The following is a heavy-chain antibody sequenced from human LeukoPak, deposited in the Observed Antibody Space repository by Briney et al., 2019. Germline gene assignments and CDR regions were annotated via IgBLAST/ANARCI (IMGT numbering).Heavy chain of an antibody. D-gene: IGHD3-10*01. V-gene: IGHV4-59*12. CDR3: ARGDGSGTYYRYFDY. CDR2: IFSSGST. CDR1: GGSISGCF. Sequence: SETLSLTCTVSGGSISGCFWSWVRQPPGKGLEWIGYIFSSGSTNYNPSLKSRVTISVDTSKNQFSLNLSSVTAADTAVYYCARGDGSGTYYRYFDYWGQGTLVTVSS. J-gene: IGHJ4*02.